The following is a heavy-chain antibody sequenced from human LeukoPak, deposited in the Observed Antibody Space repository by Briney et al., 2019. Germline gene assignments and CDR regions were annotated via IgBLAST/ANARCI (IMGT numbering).Heavy chain of an antibody. V-gene: IGHV3-7*01. CDR3: ANGEYYYGSGSYQPHPNHYFDY. Sequence: GGSLRLSCAVSGFTFTNYWMSWARQSPGKGLEWVANIYLDGSRAYYADSVKGRFTISRDNCKNTLYLQMNSLRAEDTAVYYCANGEYYYGSGSYQPHPNHYFDYWGQGTLVTVSS. CDR1: GFTFTNYW. J-gene: IGHJ4*02. D-gene: IGHD3-10*01. CDR2: IYLDGSRA.